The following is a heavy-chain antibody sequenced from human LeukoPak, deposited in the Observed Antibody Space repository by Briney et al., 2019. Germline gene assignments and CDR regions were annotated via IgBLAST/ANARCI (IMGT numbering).Heavy chain of an antibody. D-gene: IGHD6-13*01. Sequence: PGGSLRLSCAASGFTFSNYAMSWVRQAPGKGLEWVSAISGSGGSTYYADSVKGRFTISRDNSKNTLYLQMNSLRTEDTAVYYCAKGAGYTTSWFDYWGQGTLVTVSS. V-gene: IGHV3-23*01. CDR3: AKGAGYTTSWFDY. J-gene: IGHJ4*01. CDR2: ISGSGGST. CDR1: GFTFSNYA.